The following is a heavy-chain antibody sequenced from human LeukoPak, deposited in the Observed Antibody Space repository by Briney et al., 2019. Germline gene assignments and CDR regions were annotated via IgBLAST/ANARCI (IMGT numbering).Heavy chain of an antibody. Sequence: GGSLRLSCAASGFTFSSYSMNWVRQAPGKGLEWVSYISISGDIIYYADSVKGRFTISRDNAKNSLYLQMNSLRDEDTAVYYCARDVSDFWSGSTDYWGQGTLVTVSS. CDR2: ISISGDII. V-gene: IGHV3-48*02. J-gene: IGHJ4*02. CDR1: GFTFSSYS. D-gene: IGHD3-3*01. CDR3: ARDVSDFWSGSTDY.